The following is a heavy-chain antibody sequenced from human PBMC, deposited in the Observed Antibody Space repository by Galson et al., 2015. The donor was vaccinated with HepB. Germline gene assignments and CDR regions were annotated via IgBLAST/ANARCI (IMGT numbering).Heavy chain of an antibody. CDR1: GYTFNDYG. Sequence: SVKVSCKASGYTFNDYGISWVRQAPGQGLEWMGWIGGYNGDRKYAQKFQGRVTMTTDTSTRTAYMELRNLGSDDTAVYYCARDEKKEIVVVPYYYYVMDVWGQGTTVAVSS. CDR2: IGGYNGDR. V-gene: IGHV1-18*04. J-gene: IGHJ6*02. CDR3: ARDEKKEIVVVPYYYYVMDV. D-gene: IGHD2-2*01.